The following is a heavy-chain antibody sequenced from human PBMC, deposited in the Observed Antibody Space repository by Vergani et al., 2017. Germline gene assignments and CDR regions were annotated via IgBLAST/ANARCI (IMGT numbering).Heavy chain of an antibody. J-gene: IGHJ4*02. D-gene: IGHD6-19*01. CDR3: ARTVAGTLYY. Sequence: EVQLVESGGGLVQPGGSLRLSCAASGFTVSSNYMSWVRQAPGKGLEWVSAISGSGGSTYYADSVKGRFTISRDNSKNTLYLQMNSLRAEDTAVYYCARTVAGTLYYWGQGTLVTVSS. CDR2: SGSGGST. CDR1: GFTVSSNY. V-gene: IGHV3-66*02.